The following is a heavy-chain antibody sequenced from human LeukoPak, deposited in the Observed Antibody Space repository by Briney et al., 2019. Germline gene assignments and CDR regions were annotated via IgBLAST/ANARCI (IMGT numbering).Heavy chain of an antibody. V-gene: IGHV3-33*01. D-gene: IGHD2-2*01. CDR1: GFTFSSYG. Sequence: GGSLRLSCAASGFTFSSYGMHWVRQAPGKGLEWVAVTWYDGSNKYYADSVKGRFTISRDNSKNTLYLQMNSLRAEDTAVYYCARDREGYCSSTSCRGQYYFDYWGQGTLVTVSS. CDR2: TWYDGSNK. CDR3: ARDREGYCSSTSCRGQYYFDY. J-gene: IGHJ4*02.